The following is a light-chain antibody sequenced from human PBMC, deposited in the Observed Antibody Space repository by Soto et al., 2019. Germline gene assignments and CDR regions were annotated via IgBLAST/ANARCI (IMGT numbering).Light chain of an antibody. CDR3: HQYGISPPVT. Sequence: NGLTQSAGTLSLYPGERATLSCRASQSVSSSYLAWYQQKPGQAPRLLIYGASSRATGIPDRFSGSGSGTDFTLTISRLEPEDFAMYYCHQYGISPPVTFGQGTRLEIK. V-gene: IGKV3-20*01. CDR1: QSVSSSY. J-gene: IGKJ5*01. CDR2: GAS.